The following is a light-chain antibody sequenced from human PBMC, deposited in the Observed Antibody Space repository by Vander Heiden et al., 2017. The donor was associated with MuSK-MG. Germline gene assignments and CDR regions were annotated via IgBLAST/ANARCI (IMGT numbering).Light chain of an antibody. V-gene: IGLV1-44*01. Sequence: SVLTQPPSASATPGQRVTISCSGSSSNIGSNTVNWSQQLPGTAPKLLIYSNNQRASRGPDRCPGSKSGTLAPPGIRGLQAGEEADYYCGRWDESLNGLVVFGGGTKLTVL. CDR3: GRWDESLNGLVV. J-gene: IGLJ2*01. CDR2: SNN. CDR1: SSNIGSNT.